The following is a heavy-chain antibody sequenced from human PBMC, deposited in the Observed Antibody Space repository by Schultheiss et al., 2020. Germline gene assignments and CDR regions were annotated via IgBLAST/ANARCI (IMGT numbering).Heavy chain of an antibody. J-gene: IGHJ5*02. CDR1: GYTFTSYA. Sequence: ASVKVSCKASGYTFTSYAMHWVRQAPGQRLEWMGWINAGNGNTKYSQKFQGRVTITRDTSASTAYMELSSLRSEDTAVYYCARLSHICSGGSCYSWDWFDPWGQGTLVTVSS. CDR2: INAGNGNT. V-gene: IGHV1-3*01. D-gene: IGHD2-15*01. CDR3: ARLSHICSGGSCYSWDWFDP.